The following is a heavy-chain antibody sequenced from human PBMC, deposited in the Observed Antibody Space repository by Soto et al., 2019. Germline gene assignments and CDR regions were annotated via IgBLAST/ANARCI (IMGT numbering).Heavy chain of an antibody. V-gene: IGHV3-23*01. CDR3: AKAMSTPSRPRNYFDY. CDR2: ISGGGGTT. CDR1: GFTFSNFA. J-gene: IGHJ4*02. Sequence: EVQRLESGGDLVQPGGSLRLSCAASGFTFSNFAMSWVRQAPGTGLEWVSVISGGGGTTYYADSVKGRFTISRDNSKNTLYLQMDSLRAEDTALYYCAKAMSTPSRPRNYFDYWGQGTLVTVSS. D-gene: IGHD6-6*01.